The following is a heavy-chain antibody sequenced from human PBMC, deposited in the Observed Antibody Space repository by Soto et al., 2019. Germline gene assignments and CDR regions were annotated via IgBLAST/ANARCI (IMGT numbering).Heavy chain of an antibody. J-gene: IGHJ3*01. CDR1: GFFISSANY. D-gene: IGHD2-15*01. V-gene: IGHV4-38-2*01. CDR3: ARARWYDVFDP. Sequence: SETLSLTCAVSGFFISSANYWGCLRTPPGKGLEWLGSIFHGGNTYYNPSLKSRVTISVDMSKNQFSLKLNSVTAADTAVYYCARARWYDVFDPWGQGTVVTVSS. CDR2: IFHGGNT.